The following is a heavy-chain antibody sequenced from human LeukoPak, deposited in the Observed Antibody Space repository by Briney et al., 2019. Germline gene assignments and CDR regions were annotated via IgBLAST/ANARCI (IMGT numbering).Heavy chain of an antibody. D-gene: IGHD3-22*01. J-gene: IGHJ4*02. V-gene: IGHV3-53*01. CDR2: IYSGGST. CDR3: AKEGGAYDSSGYYLAV. Sequence: PGGSLRLSCAASGFTFSNAWMSWVRQAPGKGLEWVSVIYSGGSTYYADSVKGRFTISRDNSKNTLYLQMNSLRAEDTAVYYCAKEGGAYDSSGYYLAVWGQGTLVTVSS. CDR1: GFTFSNAW.